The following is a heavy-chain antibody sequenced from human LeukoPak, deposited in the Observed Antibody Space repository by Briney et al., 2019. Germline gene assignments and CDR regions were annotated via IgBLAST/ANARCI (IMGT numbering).Heavy chain of an antibody. CDR1: GYTFTGYY. V-gene: IGHV1-2*02. Sequence: ASVKVSCKASGYTFTGYYMHWVRQAPGQGLEGMGWINPNSGGTNYAQKLQGRVTMTRDTSISTAYMELSRLRSDDTAVYYCARDRLELDTAMTYYYYYYMDVWGKGTRVSVSS. D-gene: IGHD5-18*01. CDR2: INPNSGGT. CDR3: ARDRLELDTAMTYYYYYYMDV. J-gene: IGHJ6*03.